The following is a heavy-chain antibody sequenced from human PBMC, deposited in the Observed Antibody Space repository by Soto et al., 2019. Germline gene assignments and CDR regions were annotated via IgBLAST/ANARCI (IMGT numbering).Heavy chain of an antibody. CDR3: AREVDGGTRFFEWLPNYYYGMDV. V-gene: IGHV1-18*01. CDR2: ISAYNGNT. J-gene: IGHJ6*02. CDR1: GYTFTSYG. D-gene: IGHD3-3*01. Sequence: SVKVSCKASGYTFTSYGISWVRQAPGQGLEWMGWISAYNGNTNYAQKLQGRVTMTTDTSTSTAYMELRSLRSDDTAVYYCAREVDGGTRFFEWLPNYYYGMDVWGQGTTVTVSS.